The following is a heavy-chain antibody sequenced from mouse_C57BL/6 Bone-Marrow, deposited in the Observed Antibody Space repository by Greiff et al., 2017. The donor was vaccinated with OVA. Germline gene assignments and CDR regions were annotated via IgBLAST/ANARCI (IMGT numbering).Heavy chain of an antibody. V-gene: IGHV5-4*03. D-gene: IGHD2-5*01. CDR1: GFTFSSYA. CDR3: ARGGFYSKFDY. J-gene: IGHJ2*01. CDR2: ISDGGSYT. Sequence: DVMLVESGGGLVKPGGSLKLSCAASGFTFSSYAMSWVRQTPEKRLEWVATISDGGSYTYYPDNVKGRFTISRDNAKNNLYLQMSHLKSEDTAMYYCARGGFYSKFDYWGQGTTLTVSS.